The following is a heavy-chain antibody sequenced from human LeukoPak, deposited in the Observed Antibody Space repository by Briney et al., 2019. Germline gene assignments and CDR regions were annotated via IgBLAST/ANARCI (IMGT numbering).Heavy chain of an antibody. D-gene: IGHD3-10*01. Sequence: GESLKISCKGSGYSFTSYWIGWVRQMPGKGLEWMGIIYPGDSDTRYSPSFQGQVTISADKSISTAYLQWSSLRASDTAMYYCASATMVRGVLGAFDIWGQGTMVTVSS. CDR2: IYPGDSDT. J-gene: IGHJ3*02. CDR3: ASATMVRGVLGAFDI. CDR1: GYSFTSYW. V-gene: IGHV5-51*01.